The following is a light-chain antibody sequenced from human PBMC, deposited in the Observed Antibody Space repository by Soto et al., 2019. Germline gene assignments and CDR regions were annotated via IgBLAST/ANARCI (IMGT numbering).Light chain of an antibody. CDR1: QSVSSN. CDR2: GAS. CDR3: QQYNNWPPLT. V-gene: IGKV3-15*01. J-gene: IGKJ4*01. Sequence: EIVMTQSPATLSVSPGERATLSCRASQSVSSNLAWYQQKPGQAPRLLISGASTRATGIPARFSGSGSGTDFTLTISSLQSEYFAVYYCQQYNNWPPLTFGGGTKVEIK.